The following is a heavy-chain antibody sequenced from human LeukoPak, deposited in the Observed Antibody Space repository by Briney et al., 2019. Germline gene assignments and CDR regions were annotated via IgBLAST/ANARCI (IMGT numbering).Heavy chain of an antibody. J-gene: IGHJ5*02. CDR2: INHSGGT. CDR3: ASWRNYDFWSGYYTSWWFDP. V-gene: IGHV4-34*01. D-gene: IGHD3-3*01. Sequence: SETLSLTCAVYGGSFSGYYWSWIRQPPGKGLEWIGEINHSGGTNYNPSLKSRVTISVDTSKNQFSLKLSSVTAADTAVYYCASWRNYDFWSGYYTSWWFDPWGQGTLVTVSS. CDR1: GGSFSGYY.